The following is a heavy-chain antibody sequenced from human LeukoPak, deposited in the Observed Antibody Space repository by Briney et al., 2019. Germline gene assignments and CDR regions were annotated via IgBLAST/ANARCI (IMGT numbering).Heavy chain of an antibody. CDR1: GLAFSSYS. Sequence: GGSLRLSCVASGLAFSSYSMHWVRQAPGKGLEWVSSISSSSSYIYYADSVKGRFTISRDNAKNSLYLQMNSLRAEDTAVYYCACGYSYGYDAFDIWGQGTMVTVSS. CDR2: ISSSSSYI. CDR3: ACGYSYGYDAFDI. V-gene: IGHV3-21*01. D-gene: IGHD5-18*01. J-gene: IGHJ3*02.